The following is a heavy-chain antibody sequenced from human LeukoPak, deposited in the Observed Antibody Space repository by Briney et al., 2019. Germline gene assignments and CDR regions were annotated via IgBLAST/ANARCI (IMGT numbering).Heavy chain of an antibody. D-gene: IGHD5-18*01. Sequence: SETLSLTCTVSGGSMTNYYWTWIRQPPGEGLEWLADIYYYGSTNYNPSLESRLTLTVDTSKNQFSLKLSSVTAADTAVYYCAREGAGSYGFRYIDVWGKGTTVTVS. CDR2: IYYYGST. CDR1: GGSMTNYY. CDR3: AREGAGSYGFRYIDV. J-gene: IGHJ6*03. V-gene: IGHV4-59*01.